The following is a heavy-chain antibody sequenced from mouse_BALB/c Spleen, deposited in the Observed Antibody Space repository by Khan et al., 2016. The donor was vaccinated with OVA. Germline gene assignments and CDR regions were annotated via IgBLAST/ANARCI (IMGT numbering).Heavy chain of an antibody. CDR2: IFPGTGTT. D-gene: IGHD2-1*01. J-gene: IGHJ3*01. Sequence: VELQQPGAELVKPGASVKLSCKTSGYTFPSYWIQWVKQRPGQGLGWIGQIFPGTGTTYYNENFKDKATLTVDTSSSSAYMQLTSLTSEDSAVFFCARGYFGNYEFVYWGQGTLVTVSP. V-gene: IGHV1S132*01. CDR3: ARGYFGNYEFVY. CDR1: GYTFPSYW.